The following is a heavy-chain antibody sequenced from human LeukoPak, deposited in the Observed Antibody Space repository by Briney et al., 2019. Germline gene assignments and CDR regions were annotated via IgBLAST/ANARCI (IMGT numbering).Heavy chain of an antibody. V-gene: IGHV3-13*01. J-gene: IGHJ4*02. CDR1: GFTFSSYD. Sequence: GGSLRLTCAASGFTFSSYDMHWVRQATGKGLEWVSAIGTAGDTYYPGSVKGRFTISRENAKNSLYLQMNSLRAEDTAVYYCARDPVVVVAATSYFDYWGQGTLVTVPS. CDR3: ARDPVVVVAATSYFDY. D-gene: IGHD2-15*01. CDR2: IGTAGDT.